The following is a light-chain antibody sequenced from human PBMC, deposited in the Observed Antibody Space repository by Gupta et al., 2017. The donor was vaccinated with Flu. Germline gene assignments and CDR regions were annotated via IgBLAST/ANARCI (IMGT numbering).Light chain of an antibody. CDR1: SSNIGAGYD. V-gene: IGLV1-40*01. J-gene: IGLJ1*01. Sequence: QSVLTQPPSVSGAPGQRVTISCTGRSSNIGAGYDVHWYQQFPGTAPKLLISGNTNRPSGVPDRFSGSKSGTSASLAISGLQAEDEADYYRQSYDNSLSAYVFGAGTKVTVL. CDR3: QSYDNSLSAYV. CDR2: GNT.